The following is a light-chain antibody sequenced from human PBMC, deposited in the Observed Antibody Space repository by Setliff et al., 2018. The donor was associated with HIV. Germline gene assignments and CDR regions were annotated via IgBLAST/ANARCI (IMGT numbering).Light chain of an antibody. CDR3: SSYTSRNTLV. CDR2: EVS. V-gene: IGLV2-14*01. J-gene: IGLJ1*01. Sequence: ALTQPASVSGSPGQSITISCTGTSSDVGGYKYVYWYQQHPGKAPKLMIYEVSNRPSGISNRFPGSKSGNTASLTISGLQAEDEADYYCSSYTSRNTLVFGTGTKV. CDR1: SSDVGGYKY.